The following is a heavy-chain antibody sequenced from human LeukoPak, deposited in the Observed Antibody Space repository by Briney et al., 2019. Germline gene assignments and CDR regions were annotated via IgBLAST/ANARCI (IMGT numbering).Heavy chain of an antibody. J-gene: IGHJ6*03. CDR2: INPSDGST. Sequence: ASVKVSCKASGGTFSTFGVSWERQAPGQGLEWMGIINPSDGSTSYAQKFQGRVTMTRDMSTTTVYMELSSLRSEDTAVYYCARLGYSSSCYRYYYYYYMDVWGKGTTVTVSS. D-gene: IGHD6-13*01. CDR1: GGTFSTFG. V-gene: IGHV1-46*01. CDR3: ARLGYSSSCYRYYYYYYMDV.